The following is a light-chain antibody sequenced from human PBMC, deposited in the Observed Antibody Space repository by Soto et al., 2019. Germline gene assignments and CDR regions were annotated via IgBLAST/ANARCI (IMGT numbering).Light chain of an antibody. CDR1: QSIRNY. J-gene: IGKJ1*01. CDR2: AAY. CDR3: QQTDSTPQT. V-gene: IGKV1-39*01. Sequence: DIQMTQSPSSLSASVGDRVTISCRASQSIRNYVSWYQQKPGPAPKLLIRAAYTLQSGVPSRFSGSGSATDCTLTISSRQIEDFATYFCQQTDSTPQTFGQWTNVEI.